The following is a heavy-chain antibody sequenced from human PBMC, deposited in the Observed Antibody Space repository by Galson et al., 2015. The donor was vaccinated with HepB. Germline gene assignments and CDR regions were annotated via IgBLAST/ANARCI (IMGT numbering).Heavy chain of an antibody. CDR1: GFIFDDYA. Sequence: SLRLSCAASGFIFDDYAMHWVRQAPGRGLEWVSGISWHSGNMAYADSVKGRFTISRDNAKSSLYLQMNSLRTEDTALYYCAKARGSSSGRGIDFWGQRTLVTVSS. V-gene: IGHV3-9*01. CDR2: ISWHSGNM. D-gene: IGHD3-16*01. J-gene: IGHJ4*02. CDR3: AKARGSSSGRGIDF.